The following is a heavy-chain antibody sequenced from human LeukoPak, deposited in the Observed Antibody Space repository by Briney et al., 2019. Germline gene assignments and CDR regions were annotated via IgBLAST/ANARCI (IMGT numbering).Heavy chain of an antibody. CDR2: IRHREYGGTA. CDR1: GFNFGVVA. J-gene: IGHJ4*02. Sequence: AGGSLRLSCATSGFNFGVVAMDWIGQAPGKGLEWVGSIRHREYGGTAEYAASVNGRFAISRDDSKSIVYLQMNDLRTEDTGVYYSARERAGDVDYWGLGTLVTVSS. V-gene: IGHV3-49*03. CDR3: ARERAGDVDY.